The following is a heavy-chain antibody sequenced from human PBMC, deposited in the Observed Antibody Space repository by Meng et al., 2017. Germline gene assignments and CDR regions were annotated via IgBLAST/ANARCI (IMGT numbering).Heavy chain of an antibody. CDR3: ARISGYDYLS. CDR1: GGTSSSHA. CDR2: IIPIFGTA. J-gene: IGHJ4*02. D-gene: IGHD5-12*01. Sequence: QVRRVQSGAGVKKLGSSVKVSCKASGGTSSSHAISWVGQDSGQGLEWMGGIIPIFGTANYAQKFQGRVTITTDESTSTAYMELSSLRSEDTAVYYCARISGYDYLSWGQGTLVTVSS. V-gene: IGHV1-69*05.